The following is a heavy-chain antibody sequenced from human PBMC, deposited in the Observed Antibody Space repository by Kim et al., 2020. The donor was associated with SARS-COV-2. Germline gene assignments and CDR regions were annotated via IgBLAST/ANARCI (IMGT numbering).Heavy chain of an antibody. CDR1: GFTFSDYY. V-gene: IGHV3-11*06. Sequence: GGSLRLSCAASGFTFSDYYMSWIRQAPGKGLEWVSYISSSSSYTNYADSVKGRFTISRDNAKNSLYLQMNSLRAEDTAVYYCARYPPYDSSGYYFVDYWGQGTLVTVSS. CDR2: ISSSSSYT. D-gene: IGHD3-22*01. J-gene: IGHJ4*02. CDR3: ARYPPYDSSGYYFVDY.